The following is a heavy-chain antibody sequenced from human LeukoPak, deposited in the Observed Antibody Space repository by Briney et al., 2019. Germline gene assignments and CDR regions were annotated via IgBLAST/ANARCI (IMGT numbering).Heavy chain of an antibody. CDR3: ARDHAAGWELPLNWFDP. D-gene: IGHD1-26*01. CDR2: INTYHGKT. J-gene: IGHJ5*02. CDR1: GYTFTNYV. Sequence: ASVKVSCKASGYTFTNYVIIWVRQAPGQGLEFMGWINTYHGKTDYAQHVQGRVTMTTDTSTSTVYMELRSLRSDDTAVYYCARDHAAGWELPLNWFDPWGQGTLVTVSS. V-gene: IGHV1-18*01.